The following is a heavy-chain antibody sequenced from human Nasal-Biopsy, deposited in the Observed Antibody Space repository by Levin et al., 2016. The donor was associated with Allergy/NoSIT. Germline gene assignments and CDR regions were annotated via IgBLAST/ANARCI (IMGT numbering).Heavy chain of an antibody. J-gene: IGHJ5*02. V-gene: IGHV4-4*07. Sequence: SETLSLTCTVSGGPFSSNYYWSWIRQPAGKGLEWIGRTSTGGSTNYTPSLKSRVTMSVDTSKKQFSLRLSSVTAADTAVYYCVRGAYGSGSYNWFDPWGQGTLVTVSS. CDR3: VRGAYGSGSYNWFDP. CDR1: GGPFSSNYY. CDR2: TSTGGST. D-gene: IGHD3-10*01.